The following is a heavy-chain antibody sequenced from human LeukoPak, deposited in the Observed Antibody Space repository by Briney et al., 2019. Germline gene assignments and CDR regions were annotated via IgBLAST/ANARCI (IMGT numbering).Heavy chain of an antibody. CDR3: ARRIIVVVPAATSWFDP. V-gene: IGHV4-39*01. J-gene: IGHJ5*02. D-gene: IGHD2-2*01. CDR1: GGSISSSSYY. Sequence: SETLSLTCTVSGGSISSSSYYWGWIRQPPGKGLEWIGSIYYSGSTYYNPSLKRRVTISVDTSKNQFSLKLSSVTAADTAVYYCARRIIVVVPAATSWFDPWGQETLVTASS. CDR2: IYYSGST.